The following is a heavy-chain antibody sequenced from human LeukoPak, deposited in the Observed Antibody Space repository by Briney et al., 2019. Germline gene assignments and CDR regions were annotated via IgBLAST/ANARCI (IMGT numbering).Heavy chain of an antibody. CDR1: GGSISSSSYY. V-gene: IGHV4-39*01. Sequence: SETLSLTCTVSGGSISSSSYYWGWIRQPPGKGLEWNGSIYYSGSTYYNPSLKSRVTISVDTSKNQFSLKLSSVTAADTAVYYCARHEFSVIAVAGLIDYWGQGTLVTVSS. CDR2: IYYSGST. D-gene: IGHD6-19*01. J-gene: IGHJ4*02. CDR3: ARHEFSVIAVAGLIDY.